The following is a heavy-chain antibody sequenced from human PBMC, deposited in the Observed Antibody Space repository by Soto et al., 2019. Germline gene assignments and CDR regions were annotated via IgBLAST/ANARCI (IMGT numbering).Heavy chain of an antibody. V-gene: IGHV3-33*06. D-gene: IGHD6-13*01. CDR3: AKEIAAAGIFFDY. Sequence: GESLKISCAASGFTFSSYGMHWVRQAPGKGLEWVAVIWYDGSNKYYADSVKGRFTISRDNSKNTLYLQMNSLRAEDTAVYYCAKEIAAAGIFFDYWGQGTLVTVSS. J-gene: IGHJ4*02. CDR2: IWYDGSNK. CDR1: GFTFSSYG.